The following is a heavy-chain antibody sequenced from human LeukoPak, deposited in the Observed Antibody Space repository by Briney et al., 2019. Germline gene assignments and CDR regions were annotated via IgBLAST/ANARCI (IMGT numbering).Heavy chain of an antibody. Sequence: GESLKISCKGSGYRFTSHWIAWVRQMPGKGLEWMGIIYPGDSDTTYSPSFQGLVTISADKSITTAYLQWSSLKASDTAMYYCARANWATSSFDYWGLGTLVTVSS. CDR2: IYPGDSDT. D-gene: IGHD7-27*01. J-gene: IGHJ4*02. CDR3: ARANWATSSFDY. V-gene: IGHV5-51*01. CDR1: GYRFTSHW.